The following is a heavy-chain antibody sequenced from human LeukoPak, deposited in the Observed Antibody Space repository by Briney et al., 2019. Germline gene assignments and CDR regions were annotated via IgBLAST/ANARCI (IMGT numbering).Heavy chain of an antibody. J-gene: IGHJ6*03. D-gene: IGHD4-17*01. CDR1: GGTFSSYA. CDR3: ARDPRDYGENYYYYYMDV. CDR2: IIPIFGTA. Sequence: SVKVSCKAPGGTFSSYAISWVRQAPGQGLEWMGGIIPIFGTANYAQKFQGRVTITADESTSTAYMELSSLRSEDTAVYYCARDPRDYGENYYYYYMDVWGKGTTVTVSS. V-gene: IGHV1-69*13.